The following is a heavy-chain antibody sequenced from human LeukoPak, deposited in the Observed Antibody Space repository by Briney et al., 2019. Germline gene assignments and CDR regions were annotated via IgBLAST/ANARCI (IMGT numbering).Heavy chain of an antibody. CDR2: ISAYNGNT. Sequence: ASVNVSCTASGGTFSSYAISWVRQAPGQGLEWMGWISAYNGNTNYAQKLQGRVTMTTDTSTSTAYMELRSLRSDDTAVYYCARDGYCSSTSCPDLHYYYGMDVWGQGTTVTVSS. CDR1: GGTFSSYA. D-gene: IGHD2-2*03. CDR3: ARDGYCSSTSCPDLHYYYGMDV. J-gene: IGHJ6*02. V-gene: IGHV1-18*01.